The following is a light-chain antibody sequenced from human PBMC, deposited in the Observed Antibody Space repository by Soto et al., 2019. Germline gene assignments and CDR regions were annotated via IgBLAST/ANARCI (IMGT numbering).Light chain of an antibody. CDR1: SSNIGAGYD. V-gene: IGLV1-40*01. CDR2: GNN. J-gene: IGLJ2*01. Sequence: QSVLTQPPSVSGAPGQRVTISCTGSSSNIGAGYDVHWYQQLPGTAPKLLIYGNNNRPSGVPDRVSASKSGTSASLAITGLQAEDEADYYCASWDDRLGAVIFGGGTKLTVL. CDR3: ASWDDRLGAVI.